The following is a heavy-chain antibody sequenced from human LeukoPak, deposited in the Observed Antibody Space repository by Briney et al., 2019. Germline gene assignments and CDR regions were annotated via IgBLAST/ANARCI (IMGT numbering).Heavy chain of an antibody. J-gene: IGHJ5*02. V-gene: IGHV1-2*02. CDR3: ARDRQQLVLRNWFDP. D-gene: IGHD6-13*01. Sequence: ASVKVSCKASGYTFTSCGISWVRQAPGQGLEWMGWINPNSGGTNYAQKFQGRVTMTRDTSISTAYMELSRLRSDDTAVYYCARDRQQLVLRNWFDPWGQGTLVTVSS. CDR1: GYTFTSCG. CDR2: INPNSGGT.